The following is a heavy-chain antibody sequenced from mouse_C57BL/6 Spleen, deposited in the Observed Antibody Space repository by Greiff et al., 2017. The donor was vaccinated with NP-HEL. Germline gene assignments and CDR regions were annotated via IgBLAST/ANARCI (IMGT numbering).Heavy chain of an antibody. CDR2: INPNNGGT. Sequence: DVKLVESGPELVKPGASVKIPCKASGYTFTDYNMDWVKQSHGKSLEWIGDINPNNGGTIYNQKFKGKATLTVDKSSSTAYMELRSLTSEDTAVYYCARNQLGDAMDYWGQGTSVTVSS. D-gene: IGHD4-1*02. V-gene: IGHV1-18*01. CDR1: GYTFTDYN. J-gene: IGHJ4*01. CDR3: ARNQLGDAMDY.